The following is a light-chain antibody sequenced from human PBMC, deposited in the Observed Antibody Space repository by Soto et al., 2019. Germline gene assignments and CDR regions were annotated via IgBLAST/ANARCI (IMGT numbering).Light chain of an antibody. CDR3: QQYNNWPLIT. CDR2: DAS. CDR1: LSVNSY. J-gene: IGKJ5*01. V-gene: IGKV3D-15*01. Sequence: EIVLTQSPAILSLSPMEVATLSFTASLSVNSYLAWYQQKPGQAPRLLISDASSRATGVPARFSGGGSGTEFTLTISSLQSEDFAVYYCQQYNNWPLITFGQGTRLEI.